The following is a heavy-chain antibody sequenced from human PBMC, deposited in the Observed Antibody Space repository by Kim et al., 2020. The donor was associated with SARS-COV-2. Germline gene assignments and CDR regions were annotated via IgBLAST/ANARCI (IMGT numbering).Heavy chain of an antibody. D-gene: IGHD2-8*01. CDR3: ATNRDRSPFRWLDP. Sequence: SETLSLTCTVSGDSISITSYYWVWIRQPPGKGLEWIGSIFYTGTTYYNPSLKSRVTISVDTSKNQFSLSLSSVTAADTAMYCCATNRDRSPFRWLDPWG. J-gene: IGHJ5*02. CDR2: IFYTGTT. CDR1: GDSISITSYY. V-gene: IGHV4-39*01.